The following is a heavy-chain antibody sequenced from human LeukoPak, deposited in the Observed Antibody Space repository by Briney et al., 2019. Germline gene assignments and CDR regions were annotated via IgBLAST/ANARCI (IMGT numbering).Heavy chain of an antibody. D-gene: IGHD2-2*01. CDR2: IYYSGST. V-gene: IGHV4-59*01. Sequence: SETLSLTCTVPGGSISSYYWSWIRQPPGKGLEWIGYIYYSGSTSYNPSLKSRVTISVDTSKNQISLKVRSVTAADTAVYYCARTTEDCSSTSCYQYWFDPWGQGTLVTVSS. CDR3: ARTTEDCSSTSCYQYWFDP. J-gene: IGHJ5*02. CDR1: GGSISSYY.